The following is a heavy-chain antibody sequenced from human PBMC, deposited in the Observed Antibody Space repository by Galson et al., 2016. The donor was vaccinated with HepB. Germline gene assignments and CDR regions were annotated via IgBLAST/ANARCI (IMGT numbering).Heavy chain of an antibody. CDR2: INPYNGNT. Sequence: SVKVSCKASGYTLTTYGITWVRQAPGQGLEWMGWINPYNGNTKYARKFQGRVTMTTETSTNTAFMELRSLRSDDTAVYYCARDTYNYIWGSYRPPGMDVWCQGTTVTVSS. CDR1: GYTLTTYG. D-gene: IGHD3-16*02. V-gene: IGHV1-18*01. J-gene: IGHJ6*02. CDR3: ARDTYNYIWGSYRPPGMDV.